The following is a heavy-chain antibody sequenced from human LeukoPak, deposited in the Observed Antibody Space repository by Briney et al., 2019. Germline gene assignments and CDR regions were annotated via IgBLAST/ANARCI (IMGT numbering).Heavy chain of an antibody. CDR1: GYTLTELS. Sequence: ASVKVSCKVSGYTLTELSMHWVRQAPGKGLEWMGGFDPEDGETIYAQKFQGRVTITRNTSISTAYMELSSLRSEDTAVYYCAREVAGSIPRIDYWGQGTLVTVSS. CDR2: FDPEDGET. V-gene: IGHV1-24*01. J-gene: IGHJ4*02. D-gene: IGHD1-26*01. CDR3: AREVAGSIPRIDY.